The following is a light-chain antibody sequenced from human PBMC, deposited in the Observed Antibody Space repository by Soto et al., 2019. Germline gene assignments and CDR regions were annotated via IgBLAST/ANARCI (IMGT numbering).Light chain of an antibody. CDR2: EVS. J-gene: IGLJ2*01. Sequence: QSVLTQPASVSGSLGQSITISCTGTSSDIGGYKYVSWYQQHPGKAPKLIIFEVSNRPSGVSDRFSGSNSGNTASLTISGLQAEDEADYHCTSYSRYRVLVCGGGTKGTVL. CDR3: TSYSRYRVLV. CDR1: SSDIGGYKY. V-gene: IGLV2-14*01.